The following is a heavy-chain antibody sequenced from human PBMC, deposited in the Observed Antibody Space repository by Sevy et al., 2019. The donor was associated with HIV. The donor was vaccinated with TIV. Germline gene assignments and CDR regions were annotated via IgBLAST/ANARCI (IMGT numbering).Heavy chain of an antibody. V-gene: IGHV5-51*01. CDR3: ARQSVYDFWSGYRRYNWFDP. J-gene: IGHJ5*02. D-gene: IGHD3-3*01. CDR2: IYPGDSDT. Sequence: GESLKISCKGSGYSFTSYWIGWVRQMPGKGLEWMGIIYPGDSDTRYSPSFQGQYTISADKSISTAYVQCSSLKASDTAMYYCARQSVYDFWSGYRRYNWFDPWGQGTLVTVSS. CDR1: GYSFTSYW.